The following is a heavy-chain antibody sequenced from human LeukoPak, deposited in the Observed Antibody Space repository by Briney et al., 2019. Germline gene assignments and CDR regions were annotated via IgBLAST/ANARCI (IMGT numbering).Heavy chain of an antibody. J-gene: IGHJ3*02. CDR1: GYTFIGYY. CDR3: ARGLWLDAFDI. V-gene: IGHV1-2*02. Sequence: ASVKVSCKASGYTFIGYYMHWVRQAPGQGLEWMGWINPNSGGTNYAQKFQGRVTITRDTSASTAYMELSSLRSEDTAVYYCARGLWLDAFDIWGQGTMVTVSS. D-gene: IGHD2-21*01. CDR2: INPNSGGT.